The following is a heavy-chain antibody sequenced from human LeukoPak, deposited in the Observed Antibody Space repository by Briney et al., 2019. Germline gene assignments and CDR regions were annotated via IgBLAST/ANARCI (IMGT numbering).Heavy chain of an antibody. Sequence: SETLSLTCTVSGGSISSYYWSWIRQPPGKGLEWTGYIYYSGSTNYNPSLKSRVTISVDTSKNQFSLKLSSVTAADTAVYYCARESGNCSGGSCYDYWGQGTLVTVSS. J-gene: IGHJ4*02. CDR1: GGSISSYY. V-gene: IGHV4-59*01. D-gene: IGHD2-15*01. CDR3: ARESGNCSGGSCYDY. CDR2: IYYSGST.